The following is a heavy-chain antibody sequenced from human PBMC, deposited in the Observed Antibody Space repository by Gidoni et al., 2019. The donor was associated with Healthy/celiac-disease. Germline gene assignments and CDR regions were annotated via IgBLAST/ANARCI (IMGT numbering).Heavy chain of an antibody. V-gene: IGHV1-2*02. J-gene: IGHJ4*02. D-gene: IGHD3-16*01. Sequence: QVQLVQSGAEVQKPGASVKVSCKASGYTFTGYYMHWVRQAPGQGLELMGWINPNSGGTNYAQKFQGRVTMNRDTSISTAYMELSRLRSDDTAVYYCARRDEWGNGYYFDYWGQGTLVTVSS. CDR1: GYTFTGYY. CDR3: ARRDEWGNGYYFDY. CDR2: INPNSGGT.